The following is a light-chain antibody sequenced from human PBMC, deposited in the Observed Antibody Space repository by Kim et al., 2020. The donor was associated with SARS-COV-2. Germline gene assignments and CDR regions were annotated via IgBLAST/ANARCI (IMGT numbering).Light chain of an antibody. Sequence: ASVGDSVTITCRASQSISSYLNWYQQKPGKAPKLLIYAASSLQSGVPSRFSGSGSGTDFTLTIISLQPEDFATYYCQQSYSTPYTFGQGTKLEI. J-gene: IGKJ2*01. V-gene: IGKV1-39*01. CDR1: QSISSY. CDR3: QQSYSTPYT. CDR2: AAS.